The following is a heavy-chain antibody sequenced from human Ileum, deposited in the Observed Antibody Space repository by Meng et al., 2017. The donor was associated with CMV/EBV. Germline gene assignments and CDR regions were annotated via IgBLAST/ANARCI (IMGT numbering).Heavy chain of an antibody. Sequence: QIHLQQSGPGLVKPSQTLSLACDISGDSVSSNSAAWNWIRQSPSRGLEWLGRTYYRSKWYNDYAASVESRITINPDTSKNQFSLQLNSVTPDDTAVYYCARIAWNVAAFWGQGTLVTVSS. CDR3: ARIAWNVAAF. CDR1: GDSVSSNSAA. CDR2: TYYRSKWYN. V-gene: IGHV6-1*01. J-gene: IGHJ4*02. D-gene: IGHD1-1*01.